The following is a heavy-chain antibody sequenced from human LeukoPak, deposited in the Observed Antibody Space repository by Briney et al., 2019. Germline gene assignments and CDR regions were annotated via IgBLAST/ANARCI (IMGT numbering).Heavy chain of an antibody. CDR2: IYYTRIT. J-gene: IGHJ4*02. D-gene: IGHD3-22*01. V-gene: IGHV4-59*12. CDR1: GGSLRSYY. Sequence: SETLSLTCTVSGGSLRSYYWSGNPQPPGKGLEWIGYIYYTRITSYSPSLKSRVSISVDTSKNQFSLNLSSVAAADTAVYYCARGRGFHDSSGPEIRSFDYWGQGTLVTVSS. CDR3: ARGRGFHDSSGPEIRSFDY.